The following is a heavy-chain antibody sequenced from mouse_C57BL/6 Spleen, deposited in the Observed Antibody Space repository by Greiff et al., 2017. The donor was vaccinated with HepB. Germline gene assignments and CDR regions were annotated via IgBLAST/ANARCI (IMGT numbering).Heavy chain of an antibody. V-gene: IGHV1-18*01. CDR3: ARSRPNYGSFAY. CDR2: INPNNGGT. Sequence: VQLQQPGPELVKPGASVKIPCKASGYTFTDYNMDWVKQSHGKSLEWIGDINPNNGGTIYNQKFKGKATLIVDKSSSTAYMELRSLTSEDTAVYYCARSRPNYGSFAYWGQGTLVTVSA. CDR1: GYTFTDYN. J-gene: IGHJ3*01. D-gene: IGHD1-1*02.